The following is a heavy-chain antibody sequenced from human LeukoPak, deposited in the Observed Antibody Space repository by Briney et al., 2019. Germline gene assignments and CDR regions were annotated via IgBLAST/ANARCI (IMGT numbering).Heavy chain of an antibody. J-gene: IGHJ4*02. Sequence: GGSLRLSCAASGFTFSSYGMSWVRQAPGKGLEWVSGITSSGNTHYADSVKGRFTISSDNSKNTLYMKMNSLRAEDTAVYYCARRRDSGSLQHFDYWGQGTLVTVSS. D-gene: IGHD1-26*01. CDR3: ARRRDSGSLQHFDY. CDR1: GFTFSSYG. V-gene: IGHV3-23*05. CDR2: ITSSGNT.